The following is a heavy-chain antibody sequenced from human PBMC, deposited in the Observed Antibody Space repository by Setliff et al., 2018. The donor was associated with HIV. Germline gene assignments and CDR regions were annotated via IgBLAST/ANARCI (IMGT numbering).Heavy chain of an antibody. CDR1: GGSVSSSSSY. CDR3: ARHGVDDTSANYFRFGVHDH. J-gene: IGHJ4*02. V-gene: IGHV4-39*01. D-gene: IGHD3-22*01. CDR2: VCYSRSS. Sequence: PSETLSLTCTVSGGSVSSSSSYWGWIRQPPGKGPEWIGNVCYSRSSYYNPSLKSRVTISVDTSKNQFSLKLSSVTAADTAVYYCARHGVDDTSANYFRFGVHDHWGQGTLVTVSS.